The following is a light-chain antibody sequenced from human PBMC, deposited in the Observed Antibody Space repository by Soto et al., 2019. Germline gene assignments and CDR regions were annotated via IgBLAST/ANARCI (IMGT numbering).Light chain of an antibody. CDR3: QQYGTSPRT. V-gene: IGKV3-20*01. CDR2: GAS. CDR1: QSINSNY. J-gene: IGKJ1*01. Sequence: EIVLTQSPGTLSLSPGERATLSCRASQSINSNYLAWYQLKPGQAPRLLIYGASIRATAIPDRFSGSVSGTDFTLIISRLDPEDFAVYFCQQYGTSPRTFGQGTKVDIK.